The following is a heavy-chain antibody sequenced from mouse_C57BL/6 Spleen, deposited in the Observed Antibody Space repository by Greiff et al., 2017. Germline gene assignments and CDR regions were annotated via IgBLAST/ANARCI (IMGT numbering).Heavy chain of an antibody. Sequence: QVQLQQSGAELARPGASVKLSCKASGYTFTSYGISWVKQRTGQGLEWIGEIYPRSGNTYYNEKFKGKATLTADKSSSTAYMELRSLTSEDSAVYFCARGDYYGSSYTGAMDYWGQGTSVTVSS. CDR2: IYPRSGNT. CDR1: GYTFTSYG. V-gene: IGHV1-81*01. D-gene: IGHD1-1*01. J-gene: IGHJ4*01. CDR3: ARGDYYGSSYTGAMDY.